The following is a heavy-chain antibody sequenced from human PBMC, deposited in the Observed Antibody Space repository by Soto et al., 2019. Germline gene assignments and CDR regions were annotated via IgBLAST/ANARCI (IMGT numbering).Heavy chain of an antibody. D-gene: IGHD3-22*01. CDR2: SRNKDNSYNT. V-gene: IGHV3-72*01. CDR1: GFTFSAHY. J-gene: IGHJ3*02. CDR3: TIHYYDTSGYSIDI. Sequence: PGGSLRLSCAASGFTFSAHYMDWVRQAPEKGLEWVGRSRNKDNSYNTEYAASVKGRFTLSRDDSKNSLYLQMNSLKTEDTAVYYCTIHYYDTSGYSIDIWGQGTMVTVSS.